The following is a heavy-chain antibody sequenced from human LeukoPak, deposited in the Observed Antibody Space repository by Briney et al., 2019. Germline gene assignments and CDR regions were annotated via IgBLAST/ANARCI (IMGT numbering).Heavy chain of an antibody. Sequence: GGSLRLSCAASGFTFSSYGMHWVRQAPGKGLEWVAVIWYDGSNKYYADSVKGRFTISRDNSKNTLYLQMNSLRAEDTAVYYCARADIVVVPAAMDYYYYGMDVWGQGTTVTVSS. V-gene: IGHV3-33*01. D-gene: IGHD2-2*01. CDR3: ARADIVVVPAAMDYYYYGMDV. J-gene: IGHJ6*02. CDR2: IWYDGSNK. CDR1: GFTFSSYG.